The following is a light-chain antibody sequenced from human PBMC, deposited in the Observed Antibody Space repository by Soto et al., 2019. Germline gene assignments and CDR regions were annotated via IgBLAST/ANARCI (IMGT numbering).Light chain of an antibody. CDR3: QQRSDWQYS. CDR1: QSVGTY. J-gene: IGKJ2*01. Sequence: EIVLTQSPDTLSLSPGERATLSCRASQSVGTYLAWYQRKPGQAPRLLIYCASNRATDIPARFSGSGSGTDFTLSISGLEPEDFAVYYCQQRSDWQYSFGQGTKLEI. V-gene: IGKV3-11*01. CDR2: CAS.